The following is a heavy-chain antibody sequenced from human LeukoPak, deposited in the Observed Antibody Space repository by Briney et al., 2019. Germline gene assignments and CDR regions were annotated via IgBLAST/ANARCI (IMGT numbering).Heavy chain of an antibody. V-gene: IGHV1-2*02. CDR2: INPNSGGT. Sequence: ASVKVSCKASGYTFTGYYMHWVRQAPGQGLEWMGWINPNSGGTNYAQKFQGRVTMTRDTSISTAYMELSRLRSDDTAVYYCASSVVVPAAISDDAFDIWGQGTMVTVSS. D-gene: IGHD2-2*01. CDR1: GYTFTGYY. CDR3: ASSVVVPAAISDDAFDI. J-gene: IGHJ3*02.